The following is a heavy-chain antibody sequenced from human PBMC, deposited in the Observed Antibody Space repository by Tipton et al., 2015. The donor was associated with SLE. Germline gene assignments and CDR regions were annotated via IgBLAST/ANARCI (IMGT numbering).Heavy chain of an antibody. D-gene: IGHD3-10*01. CDR2: INHSGST. CDR3: ASLRTEYYYGSRADY. V-gene: IGHV4-34*01. Sequence: TLSLTCAVYGGSFSGYYWSWIRQPPGKGLEWIGDINHSGSTNYNPSLKSRVTISVDTSKNQFSLKLSSVTAADTAVYYCASLRTEYYYGSRADYWGQGTLVTVSS. J-gene: IGHJ4*02. CDR1: GGSFSGYY.